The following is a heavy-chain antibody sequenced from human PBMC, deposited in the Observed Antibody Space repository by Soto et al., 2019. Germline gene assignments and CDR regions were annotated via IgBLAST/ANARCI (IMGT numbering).Heavy chain of an antibody. CDR2: IVVGSGNT. V-gene: IGHV1-58*01. CDR3: EAVRPTSVPAADQSWYFAL. J-gene: IGHJ2*01. CDR1: GFTFTSSA. Sequence: QMQLVQSGPEVKKPGTSVKVSCKASGFTFTSSAVHWVRQARGQRLEWRGWIVVGSGNTNYAQKFQEIVTLTRDISTSTASMELRRLRSEETAVYYCEAVRPTSVPAADQSWYFALWGRGTLVTVSS. D-gene: IGHD2-2*01.